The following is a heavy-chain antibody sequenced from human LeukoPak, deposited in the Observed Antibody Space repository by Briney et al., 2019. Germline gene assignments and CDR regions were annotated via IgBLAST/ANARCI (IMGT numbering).Heavy chain of an antibody. Sequence: PGGSVRLSCAGSGFTFSSYGMQGGRQAPGKGGGGGGFICYDVSNTSYAHSVKGRFTLSRDNSKNTLYLQMNSLRADDTAVYYCAKDWDSWSGYSAFDSRGQGTMVTVS. CDR1: GFTFSSYG. CDR2: ICYDVSNT. J-gene: IGHJ3*02. CDR3: AKDWDSWSGYSAFDS. V-gene: IGHV3-30*02. D-gene: IGHD3-3*01.